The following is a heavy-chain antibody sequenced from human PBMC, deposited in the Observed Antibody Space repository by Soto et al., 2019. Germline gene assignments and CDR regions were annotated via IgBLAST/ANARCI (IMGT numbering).Heavy chain of an antibody. V-gene: IGHV4-39*01. Sequence: GSLRLSCAASGFTFSSCAMGWIRQPPGKGLEWIGSIYYSGSTYYNPSLKSRVTISVDTSKNQFSLKLSSVTAADTAVYYCASQSSVYYYYGMDVWGQGTTVTVSS. D-gene: IGHD6-25*01. CDR1: GFTFSSCA. CDR2: IYYSGST. CDR3: ASQSSVYYYYGMDV. J-gene: IGHJ6*02.